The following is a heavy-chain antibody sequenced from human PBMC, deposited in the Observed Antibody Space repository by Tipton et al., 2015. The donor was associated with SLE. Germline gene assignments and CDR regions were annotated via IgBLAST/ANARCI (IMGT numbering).Heavy chain of an antibody. J-gene: IGHJ3*02. CDR1: GGSISSGSYY. CDR3: ARTKRGFDI. V-gene: IGHV4-61*02. D-gene: IGHD2-8*01. Sequence: TLSLTCTVSGGSISSGSYYWSWIRQPAGKGLEWIGRIYTSGSTNYNPSLKSRVTISVDTSKNQFSLKLSSVTAADTAVYYCARTKRGFDIWGQGTMVTVSS. CDR2: IYTSGST.